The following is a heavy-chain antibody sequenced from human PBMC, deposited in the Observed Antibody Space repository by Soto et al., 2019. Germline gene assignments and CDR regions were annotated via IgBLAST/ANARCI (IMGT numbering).Heavy chain of an antibody. V-gene: IGHV4-30-4*01. CDR3: AREEAAAGKFHTDY. J-gene: IGHJ4*02. CDR1: GGSISSGDYY. CDR2: IYYSGST. Sequence: QVQLQESGPGLVKPSQTLSLTCTVSGGSISSGDYYWSWIRQPPGKGLEWIGYIYYSGSTYYNPFLKSRVTISVDTSKNQFSLKLTSVTAADTAVYYCAREEAAAGKFHTDYWGQGTLVIVSP. D-gene: IGHD6-13*01.